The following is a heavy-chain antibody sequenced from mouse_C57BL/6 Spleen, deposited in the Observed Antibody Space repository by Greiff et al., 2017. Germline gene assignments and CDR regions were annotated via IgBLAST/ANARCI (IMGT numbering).Heavy chain of an antibody. D-gene: IGHD1-1*01. J-gene: IGHJ4*01. V-gene: IGHV14-4*01. CDR3: TTLFYYYGSSLYAMDY. CDR1: GFNIKDDY. Sequence: VQLKESGAELVRPGASVKLSCTASGFNIKDDYMHWVKQRPEQGLEWIGWIDPENGDTEYASKFQGKATITADTSSNTAYLQLSSLTSEDTAVYYCTTLFYYYGSSLYAMDYWGQGTSVTVSS. CDR2: IDPENGDT.